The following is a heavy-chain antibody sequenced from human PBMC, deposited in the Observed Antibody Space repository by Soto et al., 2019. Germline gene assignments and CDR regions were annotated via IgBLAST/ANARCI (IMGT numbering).Heavy chain of an antibody. CDR3: ARWDGYGDV. CDR2: LSGGGSNT. CDR1: GFSFSTYS. Sequence: EVQLLESGGGLVQPGGSLRLSCAASGFSFSTYSMAWVRQTPGKGLAWVSGLSGGGSNTFYADSVQGRLTISVDNSENTVYLQMNSLRVEDTAVYYCARWDGYGDVWGQGTLVTVSS. J-gene: IGHJ4*02. D-gene: IGHD4-17*01. V-gene: IGHV3-23*01.